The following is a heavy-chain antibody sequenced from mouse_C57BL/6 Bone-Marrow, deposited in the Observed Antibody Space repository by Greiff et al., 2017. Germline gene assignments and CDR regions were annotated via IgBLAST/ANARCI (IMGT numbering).Heavy chain of an antibody. J-gene: IGHJ2*01. D-gene: IGHD2-2*01. CDR2: ISYDGSN. CDR3: ARENVVTTNYFDY. Sequence: VQLKESGPGLVKPSQSLSLTCSVTGYSITSGYYWNWIRQFPGNKLEWMGYISYDGSNNYNPSLKNRISITRDTSKNQFFLKLNSVTTEDTATYYCARENVVTTNYFDYWGQGTTLTVAS. CDR1: GYSITSGYY. V-gene: IGHV3-6*01.